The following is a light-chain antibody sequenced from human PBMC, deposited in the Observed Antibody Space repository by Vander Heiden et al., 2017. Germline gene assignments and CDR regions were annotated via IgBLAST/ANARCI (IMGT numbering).Light chain of an antibody. CDR1: QDINSY. CDR3: QHLKDYHPT. J-gene: IGKJ4*01. V-gene: IGKV1-9*01. CDR2: AAS. Sequence: IQLTQSPSFLSASVGDRVTITCRASQDINSYLAWFQQKPGKAPKLLLYAASTLQSGVPSRFSGSGSGTEYTLPINSMQHEEYATYYCQHLKDYHPTFGAGTKVEIK.